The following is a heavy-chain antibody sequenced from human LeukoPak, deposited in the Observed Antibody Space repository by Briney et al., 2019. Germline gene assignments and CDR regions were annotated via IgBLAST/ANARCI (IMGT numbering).Heavy chain of an antibody. V-gene: IGHV4-31*03. CDR2: IYYSGST. J-gene: IGHJ4*02. D-gene: IGHD4-17*01. CDR3: ARNYGDYVSPWFDY. CDR1: GGSISSGGYY. Sequence: SETLSLTCIVSGGSISSGGYYWSWIRQHPGKGLEWIGYIYYSGSTYYNPSLKSRVTISVDTSKNQFSLKLSSVTAADTAVYYCARNYGDYVSPWFDYWGQGTLVTVSS.